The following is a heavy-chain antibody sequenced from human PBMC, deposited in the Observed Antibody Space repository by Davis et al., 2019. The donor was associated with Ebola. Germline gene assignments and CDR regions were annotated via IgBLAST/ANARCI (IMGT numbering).Heavy chain of an antibody. J-gene: IGHJ4*02. CDR3: TRGGMATPFDY. Sequence: GGSLRLSCVDSAFTFRDYSMNWVRQAPGKGLEWVAVISYDGSNKYYADSVKGRFTISRDNSKNTLYLQMNSLRAEDTAVYYCTRGGMATPFDYWGQGTLVTVSS. D-gene: IGHD5-24*01. CDR1: AFTFRDYS. V-gene: IGHV3-30*04. CDR2: ISYDGSNK.